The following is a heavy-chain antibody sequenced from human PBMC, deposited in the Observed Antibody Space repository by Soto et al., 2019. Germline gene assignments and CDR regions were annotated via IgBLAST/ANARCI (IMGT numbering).Heavy chain of an antibody. J-gene: IGHJ6*02. V-gene: IGHV3-30-3*01. CDR2: ISYDRINK. CDR1: GFTFSSYA. Sequence: PGGSLRLSFAASGFTFSSYAMPWVRQAPGKGLEWVAVISYDRINKYYADSVKGRFTISRDNAKNTLYLQMNSLRAEDTAVYYCARDSGRSTSYHMDVWGQGTTVTVSS. CDR3: ARDSGRSTSYHMDV. D-gene: IGHD2-2*01.